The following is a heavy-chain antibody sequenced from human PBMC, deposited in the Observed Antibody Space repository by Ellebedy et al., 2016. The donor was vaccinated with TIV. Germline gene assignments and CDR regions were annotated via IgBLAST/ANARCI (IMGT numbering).Heavy chain of an antibody. Sequence: SLKISCAASGFRFEDYAMHWVRQAPGKGLEWVSGVSWNSGIIDYAESVRGRFTISRDNAKNSLFLEMNSLRTEDTAFYYCARDMGPSLRSRLGYWGQGILVTVSS. D-gene: IGHD2-2*01. CDR2: VSWNSGII. V-gene: IGHV3-9*01. J-gene: IGHJ4*02. CDR1: GFRFEDYA. CDR3: ARDMGPSLRSRLGY.